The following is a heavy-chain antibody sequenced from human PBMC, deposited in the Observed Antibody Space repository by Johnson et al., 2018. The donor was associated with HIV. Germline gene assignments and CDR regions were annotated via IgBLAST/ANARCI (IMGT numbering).Heavy chain of an antibody. CDR2: IRYDGSNK. J-gene: IGHJ3*02. D-gene: IGHD2-2*02. CDR1: GFTFSSYG. Sequence: QVQLVESGGGVVQPGRSLRLSCVASGFTFSSYGMHWVRQAPGKGLEWVAFIRYDGSNKYYADSVKGRFTISRYNSKNTLYLQMNSLRAEDTAVYYCARDRVPAAIGLGYRGAFDIWGQGTMVTVSS. CDR3: ARDRVPAAIGLGYRGAFDI. V-gene: IGHV3-30*02.